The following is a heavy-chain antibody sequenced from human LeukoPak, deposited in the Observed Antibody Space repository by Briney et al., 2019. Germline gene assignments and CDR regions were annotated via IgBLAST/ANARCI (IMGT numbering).Heavy chain of an antibody. Sequence: ASVKVSCKASGYTFTSYYMHWVRQAPGQGLEWMGIINPSGGSTSYAQKFQGRVTMTRDTSISTAYMELSRLRSDDTAVYYCASEPGYSYGYDWFDPWGQGTLVTVSS. D-gene: IGHD5-18*01. J-gene: IGHJ5*02. CDR3: ASEPGYSYGYDWFDP. CDR2: INPSGGST. V-gene: IGHV1-46*01. CDR1: GYTFTSYY.